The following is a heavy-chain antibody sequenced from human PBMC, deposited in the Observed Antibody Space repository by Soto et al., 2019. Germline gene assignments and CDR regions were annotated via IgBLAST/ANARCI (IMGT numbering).Heavy chain of an antibody. J-gene: IGHJ4*02. V-gene: IGHV3-30-3*01. CDR2: ISYDGSNK. Sequence: QVQLVESGGGVVQPGRSLRLSCAASGFTFSSYAMHWVRQAPGKGLEWVAVISYDGSNKYYADSVKGRFTISRDNSKNTLYLQMNSLRAEDTVGYYCERDMRVLWFGALLRGGIDYWGQGTLVTVSS. CDR1: GFTFSSYA. D-gene: IGHD3-10*01. CDR3: ERDMRVLWFGALLRGGIDY.